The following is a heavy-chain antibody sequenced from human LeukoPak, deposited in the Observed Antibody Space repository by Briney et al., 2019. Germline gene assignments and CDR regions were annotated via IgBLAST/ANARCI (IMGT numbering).Heavy chain of an antibody. V-gene: IGHV1-69*04. J-gene: IGHJ6*02. Sequence: ASVKVSCKASGGTFSSYAISWVRQAPGQGLEWMGRIIPILGIANYAQKFRGRVTITADKSTSTAYMELSSLRSEDTAVYYCARDLGTTSHYYYGMDVWGQGTTVTVSS. D-gene: IGHD4-17*01. CDR1: GGTFSSYA. CDR3: ARDLGTTSHYYYGMDV. CDR2: IIPILGIA.